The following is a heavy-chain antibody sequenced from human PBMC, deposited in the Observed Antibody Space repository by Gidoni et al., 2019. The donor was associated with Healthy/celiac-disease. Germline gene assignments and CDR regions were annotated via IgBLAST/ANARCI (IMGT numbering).Heavy chain of an antibody. CDR2: ISGSGGST. J-gene: IGHJ2*01. D-gene: IGHD2-15*01. CDR1: GFTFSRYA. Sequence: EVQLLESGGGLVQPGGSLRLSCPASGFTFSRYAMSWVRQAPGKGVEWVSAISGSGGSTYYADSVKGRCTISRDNSKNTLYLQMNSLRAEDTAVYYCAKGLHCSGGSCYVVVGTWYFDRWGRGTLVTVSS. CDR3: AKGLHCSGGSCYVVVGTWYFDR. V-gene: IGHV3-23*01.